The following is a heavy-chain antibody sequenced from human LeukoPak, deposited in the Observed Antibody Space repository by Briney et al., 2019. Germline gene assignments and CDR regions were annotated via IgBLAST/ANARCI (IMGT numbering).Heavy chain of an antibody. J-gene: IGHJ4*02. CDR3: ARDRVYYYGSGSSQTIYLDY. D-gene: IGHD3-10*01. CDR2: INHSGST. CDR1: GGSFSGYY. V-gene: IGHV4-34*01. Sequence: YPSETLSLTCAVYGGSFSGYYWSWIRQPPGKGLEWIGEINHSGSTNYNPSLKSRVTISVDTSKNQFSLKLSSVTAADTAVYYCARDRVYYYGSGSSQTIYLDYWGQGTLVTVSS.